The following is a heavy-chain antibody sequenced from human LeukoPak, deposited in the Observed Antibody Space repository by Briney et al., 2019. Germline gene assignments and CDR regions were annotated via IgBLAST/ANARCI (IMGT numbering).Heavy chain of an antibody. CDR3: ARENYDILIYYYMDV. D-gene: IGHD3-9*01. Sequence: PGGSLRLSCAASGFTFSDYYMSWIRQAPGKGLEWVSYISSSGSTIYYADSVKGRFTISRDNAKNSLYLQMNSLRAEDTAVYYCARENYDILIYYYMDVWGKGTTVTVSS. CDR2: ISSSGSTI. V-gene: IGHV3-11*04. J-gene: IGHJ6*03. CDR1: GFTFSDYY.